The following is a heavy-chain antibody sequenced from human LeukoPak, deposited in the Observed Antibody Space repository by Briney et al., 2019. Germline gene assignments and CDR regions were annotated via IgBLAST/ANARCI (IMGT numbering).Heavy chain of an antibody. D-gene: IGHD3-22*01. J-gene: IGHJ3*02. Sequence: PGGSLRLSCAASGFSSSSFCMSWVRQDPGKGMEWVDNLHQGGSEEQYVASVQGGFTIARDNAENSLYLQMNSLRAEDMAVYYCGRYPYDSGGYGAFDIWGRGTGVTVTS. CDR3: GRYPYDSGGYGAFDI. V-gene: IGHV3-7*01. CDR1: GFSSSSFC. CDR2: LHQGGSEE.